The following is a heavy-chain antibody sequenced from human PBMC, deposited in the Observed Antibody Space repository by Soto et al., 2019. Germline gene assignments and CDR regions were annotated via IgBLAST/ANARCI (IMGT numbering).Heavy chain of an antibody. CDR1: GGSVSSGSYY. V-gene: IGHV4-61*01. CDR3: ARGLHCSSTSCYRWFDP. CDR2: IYYSGST. D-gene: IGHD2-2*02. Sequence: PSETLSLTCTVSGGSVSSGSYYWSWIRQPPGKGLEWIGYIYYSGSTNYNPSLKSRVTISVDKSKNQFSLKLSSVTAADTAVYYCARGLHCSSTSCYRWFDPWGQGTLVTVSS. J-gene: IGHJ5*02.